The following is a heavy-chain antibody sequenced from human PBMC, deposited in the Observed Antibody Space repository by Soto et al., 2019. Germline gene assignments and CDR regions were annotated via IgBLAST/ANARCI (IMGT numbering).Heavy chain of an antibody. V-gene: IGHV3-7*01. Sequence: EVQLVESGGGLVQPGGSLRLSCAASEFTFDKYYMTWVRQAPGKGPEWVANIKPDGSEQSYVDSVKGRFTISRDNANNSLYLQMNSLRAEDTAVYFCARGNWNYYYGFDVWGQGTTVTVSS. CDR2: IKPDGSEQ. CDR1: EFTFDKYY. J-gene: IGHJ6*02. CDR3: ARGNWNYYYGFDV. D-gene: IGHD1-20*01.